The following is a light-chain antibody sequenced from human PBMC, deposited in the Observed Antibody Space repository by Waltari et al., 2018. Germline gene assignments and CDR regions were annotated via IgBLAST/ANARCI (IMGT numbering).Light chain of an antibody. Sequence: IVLTQSPGTPSLSPRERVTLSCRASQSVSKYLAWYQQRPGQAPRLLLYHASTRATGIPDRFSGSGSGTDFSLTISRLEPEDFAVYYCQHYVRLPATFGQGTRVEIK. V-gene: IGKV3-20*01. CDR2: HAS. CDR3: QHYVRLPAT. CDR1: QSVSKY. J-gene: IGKJ1*01.